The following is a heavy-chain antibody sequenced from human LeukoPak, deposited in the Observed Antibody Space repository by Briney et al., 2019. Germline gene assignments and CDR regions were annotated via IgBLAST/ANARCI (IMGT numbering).Heavy chain of an antibody. V-gene: IGHV3-74*01. CDR1: GFAFSTYW. J-gene: IGHJ4*02. Sequence: GGSLRLSCAASGFAFSTYWMHWVRQAPGKGLVWVSLIKSDGGSTNYADSVKGRFTISRDNAKNTLYLQMNSLRAEDTAVYYCARDVGYQVDYWGQGTLVTVSS. CDR2: IKSDGGST. D-gene: IGHD2-15*01. CDR3: ARDVGYQVDY.